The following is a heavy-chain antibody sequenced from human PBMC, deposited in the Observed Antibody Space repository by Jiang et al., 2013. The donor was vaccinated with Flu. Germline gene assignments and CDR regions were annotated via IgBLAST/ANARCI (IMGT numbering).Heavy chain of an antibody. Sequence: GLVQPGGSLRLSCAASGFTFSTYWMHWVRQAPGKGLVWVSRINSDGSSTNYADSVKGRFTISRDNAKNTLYLQMNSLRAEDTAVYYCARGGAWAYYFDYWGQGTLVTVSS. CDR2: INSDGSST. V-gene: IGHV3-74*01. J-gene: IGHJ4*02. CDR3: ARGGAWAYYFDY. CDR1: GFTFSTYW. D-gene: IGHD3-16*01.